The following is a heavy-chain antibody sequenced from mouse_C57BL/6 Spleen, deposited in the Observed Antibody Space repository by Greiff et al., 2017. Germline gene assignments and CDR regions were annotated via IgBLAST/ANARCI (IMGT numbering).Heavy chain of an antibody. Sequence: EVQLQESGAELVKPGASVKLSCTASGFNIKDYYMHWVKQRTEHGLEWIGRIDPEDGETKYAPKFQGKATITADTSSNTAYLQLSSLTSEDTSVYYCATPYYSNYESAMDYWGQGTSVTVSS. CDR1: GFNIKDYY. CDR3: ATPYYSNYESAMDY. J-gene: IGHJ4*01. CDR2: IDPEDGET. V-gene: IGHV14-2*01. D-gene: IGHD2-5*01.